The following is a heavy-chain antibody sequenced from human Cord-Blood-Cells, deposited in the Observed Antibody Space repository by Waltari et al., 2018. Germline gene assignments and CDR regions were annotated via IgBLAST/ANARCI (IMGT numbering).Heavy chain of an antibody. Sequence: EVQLVESGGGLVKPGGSLRLSCAASGFTFSSYSMNWVRQAPGTGLEWVSSISSSSYIYYADSVKVRFTISMDNAKNSLYLQMNSLRAEDTAVYYCATGDSAYWGQGTLVTVSS. CDR1: GFTFSSYS. CDR3: ATGDSAY. J-gene: IGHJ4*02. CDR2: ISSSSYI. V-gene: IGHV3-21*01. D-gene: IGHD7-27*01.